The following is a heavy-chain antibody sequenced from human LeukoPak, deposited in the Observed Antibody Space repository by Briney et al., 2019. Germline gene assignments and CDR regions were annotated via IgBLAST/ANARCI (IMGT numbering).Heavy chain of an antibody. V-gene: IGHV4-34*01. CDR3: AREVRIYYGSGRNSYYMDV. D-gene: IGHD3-10*01. Sequence: SETPSLTCAVYGGSFSGYYWSWIRQPPGKGLEWIGEINHSGSTYYNPSLKSRVTISVDTSKNQFSLKLSSVTAADTAVYYCAREVRIYYGSGRNSYYMDVWGKGTTVTISS. CDR2: INHSGST. CDR1: GGSFSGYY. J-gene: IGHJ6*03.